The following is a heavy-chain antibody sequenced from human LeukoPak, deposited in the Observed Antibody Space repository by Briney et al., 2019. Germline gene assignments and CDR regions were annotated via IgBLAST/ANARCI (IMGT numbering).Heavy chain of an antibody. V-gene: IGHV4-59*08. J-gene: IGHJ6*02. D-gene: IGHD1-26*01. CDR2: IYYSGST. CDR1: GGSISSYY. Sequence: SETLSLTCTVSGGSISSYYWCWIRQPPGKGLEWIGYIYYSGSTNYNPSLKSRVTISVDTSKNQFSLKLSSVTAADTAVYYCARISGSSYYYYGMDVWGQGTTVTVSS. CDR3: ARISGSSYYYYGMDV.